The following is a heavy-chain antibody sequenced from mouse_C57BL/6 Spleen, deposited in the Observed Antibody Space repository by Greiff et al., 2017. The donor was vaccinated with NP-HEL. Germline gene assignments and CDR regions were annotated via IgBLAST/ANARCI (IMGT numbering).Heavy chain of an antibody. V-gene: IGHV1-52*01. J-gene: IGHJ3*01. CDR2: IDPSDSET. D-gene: IGHD2-3*01. Sequence: VQLQQPGAELVRPGSSVKLSCKASGYTFTSYWMHWVKQRPIQGLEWIGNIDPSDSETHYNQKFKDKATLTVDKSSSTAYMQLSSLTSEDSAVYYCASLGGGYYEAWFAYWGQGTLVTVSA. CDR1: GYTFTSYW. CDR3: ASLGGGYYEAWFAY.